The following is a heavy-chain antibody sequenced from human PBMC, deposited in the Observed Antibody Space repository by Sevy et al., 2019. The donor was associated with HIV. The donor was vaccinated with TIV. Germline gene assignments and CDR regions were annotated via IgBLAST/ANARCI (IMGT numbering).Heavy chain of an antibody. D-gene: IGHD3-22*01. CDR1: GFTFRSYW. V-gene: IGHV3-7*01. CDR3: ARDPSDYYDSSGYYSY. Sequence: GGSLRLSCAASGFTFRSYWMSWVRQAPGKGLEWVANIKQDGSEKYYVDSVKGRFTISRDNAKNSRYLQMNSLRAEDTAVYYCARDPSDYYDSSGYYSYWGQGTLVTVSS. CDR2: IKQDGSEK. J-gene: IGHJ4*02.